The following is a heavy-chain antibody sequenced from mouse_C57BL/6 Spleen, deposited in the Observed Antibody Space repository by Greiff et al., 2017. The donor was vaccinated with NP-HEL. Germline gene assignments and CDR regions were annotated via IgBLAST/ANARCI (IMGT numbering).Heavy chain of an antibody. J-gene: IGHJ2*01. CDR3: TLTTVVEYYFDY. CDR1: GYTFTDYE. CDR2: IDPETGGT. Sequence: QVQLQQSGAELVRPGASVTLSCKASGYTFTDYEMHWVKQTPVHGLEWIGAIDPETGGTAYNQKFKGKAILTADKSSSTAYMELRSLTSEDSAVYYCTLTTVVEYYFDYWGQGTTLTVSS. D-gene: IGHD1-1*01. V-gene: IGHV1-15*01.